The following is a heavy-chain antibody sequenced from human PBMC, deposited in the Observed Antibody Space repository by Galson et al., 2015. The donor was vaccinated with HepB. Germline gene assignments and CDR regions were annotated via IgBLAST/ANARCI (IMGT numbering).Heavy chain of an antibody. CDR3: ARDRLVPQQTAEGYYYYGMDV. Sequence: SLRLSCAASGFTFSSYAMHWVRQAPGKGLEWVAVISYDGSNKYYADSVKGRFTISRDNSKNTLYLQMNSLRAEDTAVYYCARDRLVPQQTAEGYYYYGMDVWGQGTTVTVSS. V-gene: IGHV3-30-3*01. J-gene: IGHJ6*02. CDR2: ISYDGSNK. D-gene: IGHD6-13*01. CDR1: GFTFSSYA.